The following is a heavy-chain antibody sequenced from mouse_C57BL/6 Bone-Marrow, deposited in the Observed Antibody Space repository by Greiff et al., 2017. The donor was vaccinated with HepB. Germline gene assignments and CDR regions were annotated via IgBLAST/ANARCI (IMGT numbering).Heavy chain of an antibody. V-gene: IGHV1-26*01. D-gene: IGHD1-1*01. CDR3: AREATTVVEGYFDV. CDR1: GYTFTDYY. Sequence: EVQLQQSGPELVKPGASVKISCKASGYTFTDYYMNWVKQSHGKSLEWIGDINPNNGGTSYNQKFKGKATLTVDKSSSTAYMELRSLTSEDSAVYYCAREATTVVEGYFDVWGTGTTVTVSS. J-gene: IGHJ1*03. CDR2: INPNNGGT.